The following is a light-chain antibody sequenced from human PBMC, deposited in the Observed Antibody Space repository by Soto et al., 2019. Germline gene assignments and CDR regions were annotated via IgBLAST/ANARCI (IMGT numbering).Light chain of an antibody. J-gene: IGKJ4*01. V-gene: IGKV1-5*03. CDR2: KAS. CDR3: QQYNSYPLT. Sequence: DIQMTQSPSTLSASVGDRVTITCRASQSISSWLAGYQQKPGKAPNLLIYKASSLESGVPSRFSGSGSGTEFTLTIISLQPDDFATYYCQQYNSYPLTFGGGTNEEIK. CDR1: QSISSW.